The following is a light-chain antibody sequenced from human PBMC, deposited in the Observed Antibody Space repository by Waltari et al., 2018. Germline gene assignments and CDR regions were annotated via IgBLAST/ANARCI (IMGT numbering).Light chain of an antibody. Sequence: DIQMTQSPSTLSASEGDRVTITCRASHTINNYLAWYQHEPGKAPKLVMYDASSLESGVPSRVSGSGSGTEFTLTISSLQPDDFATYYCQQYDFYSLTFGGGTRVEIK. CDR3: QQYDFYSLT. CDR2: DAS. V-gene: IGKV1-5*01. J-gene: IGKJ4*01. CDR1: HTINNY.